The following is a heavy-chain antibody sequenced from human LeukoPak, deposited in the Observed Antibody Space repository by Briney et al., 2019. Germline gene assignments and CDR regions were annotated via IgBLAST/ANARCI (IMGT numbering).Heavy chain of an antibody. CDR3: AHRQQMYYCSGGSCYSGAFDI. V-gene: IGHV2-5*01. CDR1: GFSLSTSGVG. Sequence: VSGPTLVNPTQTLTLTCTFSGFSLSTSGVGVGWIRQPPGKALEWLALIYWNDDKRYSPSLKSRLTITKDTSKNQVVLTMTNMDPVDTATYYCAHRQQMYYCSGGSCYSGAFDIWGQGTMATVSS. CDR2: IYWNDDK. J-gene: IGHJ3*02. D-gene: IGHD2-15*01.